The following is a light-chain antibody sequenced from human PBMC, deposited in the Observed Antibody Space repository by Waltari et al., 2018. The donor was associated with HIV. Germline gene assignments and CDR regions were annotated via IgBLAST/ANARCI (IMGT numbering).Light chain of an antibody. CDR2: EVS. V-gene: IGLV2-14*01. CDR3: SSYTSSSTYV. J-gene: IGLJ1*01. Sequence: QSALTQPASVSGSPGQSITISCTGTSSDVGGDHYVSWYQQHPGKAPKLKIYEVSKRPSGVSNRFSGSKSGNTASLTISGLQAEDEADYYCSSYTSSSTYVFGTGTKVTVL. CDR1: SSDVGGDHY.